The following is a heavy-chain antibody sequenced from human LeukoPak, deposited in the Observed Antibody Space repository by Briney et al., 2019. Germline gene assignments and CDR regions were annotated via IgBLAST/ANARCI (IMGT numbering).Heavy chain of an antibody. D-gene: IGHD3-3*01. Sequence: ASVKVSCKASGYTFTGYYMHWVRQAPGQGLEWMGRINPNSGGTNYAQKFQGRVTMTRDTSISTAYMELSRLRSDDTAVYYCAVVFLEWLLPFYYWGQGTLVTVSS. J-gene: IGHJ4*02. CDR1: GYTFTGYY. CDR2: INPNSGGT. V-gene: IGHV1-2*06. CDR3: AVVFLEWLLPFYY.